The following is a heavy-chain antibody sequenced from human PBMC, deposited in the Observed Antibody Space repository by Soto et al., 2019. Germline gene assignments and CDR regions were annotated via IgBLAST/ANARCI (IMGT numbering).Heavy chain of an antibody. CDR1: GFTFSTYA. Sequence: QVQLVDSGGDVVQPGRSLRLSCAASGFTFSTYAMHWVRQAPGKGLEWVAVMSYDGGNIYYADSVKGRFTISRDNSKNTLYLQMNSLRADDTALYYCAKDAAHGSGSSYRGYYGIDVWGQGTTVPVSS. D-gene: IGHD3-10*01. CDR2: MSYDGGNI. V-gene: IGHV3-30*18. CDR3: AKDAAHGSGSSYRGYYGIDV. J-gene: IGHJ6*02.